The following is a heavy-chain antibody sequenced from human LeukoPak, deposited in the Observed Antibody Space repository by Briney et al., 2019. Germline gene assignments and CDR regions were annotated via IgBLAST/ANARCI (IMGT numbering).Heavy chain of an antibody. CDR1: GGSISSSNW. CDR3: AREEFCNGGGCSFDS. V-gene: IGHV4-4*02. J-gene: IGHJ4*02. D-gene: IGHD2-15*01. CDR2: IYHSGST. Sequence: SETLSLTCAVSGGSISSSNWWSWVRPPPGKGLEWIGEIYHSGSTNYNPSLKSRVTISVDKSKNQFSLNLSSVTAADTAMYYCAREEFCNGGGCSFDSWGQGALVTVSS.